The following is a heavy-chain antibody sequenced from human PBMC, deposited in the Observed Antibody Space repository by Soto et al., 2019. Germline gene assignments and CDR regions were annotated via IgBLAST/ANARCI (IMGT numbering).Heavy chain of an antibody. CDR2: MNPNSGNT. Sequence: ALVKVSCKASGYTFTSYDINWVRQSTGQGLEWMGWMNPNSGNTGYAQKFQGRVTMTRNTSISTAYMELSSLRSEDTAVYYCARAVRTIFGVVIRLYYYYYMDVWGKGTTVTVSS. J-gene: IGHJ6*03. CDR3: ARAVRTIFGVVIRLYYYYYMDV. CDR1: GYTFTSYD. D-gene: IGHD3-3*01. V-gene: IGHV1-8*01.